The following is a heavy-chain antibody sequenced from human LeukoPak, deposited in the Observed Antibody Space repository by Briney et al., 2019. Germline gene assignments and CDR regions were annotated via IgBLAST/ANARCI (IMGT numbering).Heavy chain of an antibody. Sequence: SVKFSCKASGGTFSSYAISWVRQAPGQGLEWMGGIIPIFGTANYAQKFQGRVTITTDESTSTAYMELSSLRSEDTAVYYCARLDTATDAFDIWGQGTMVTVSS. D-gene: IGHD3-9*01. CDR3: ARLDTATDAFDI. V-gene: IGHV1-69*05. CDR2: IIPIFGTA. CDR1: GGTFSSYA. J-gene: IGHJ3*02.